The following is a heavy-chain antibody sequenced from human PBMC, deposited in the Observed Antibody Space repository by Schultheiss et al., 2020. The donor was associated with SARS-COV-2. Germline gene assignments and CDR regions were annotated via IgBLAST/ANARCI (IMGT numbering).Heavy chain of an antibody. CDR3: AKDFWLSSRYDFWSGYYPQYYYMDV. J-gene: IGHJ6*03. V-gene: IGHV3-23*01. CDR1: GFTFSSYA. CDR2: ISGSGGST. Sequence: GESLKISCAASGFTFSSYAMSWVRQAPGKGLEWVSAISGSGGSTYYADSVKGRFTISRDNSKNTLYLQMNSLRAEDTAVYYCAKDFWLSSRYDFWSGYYPQYYYMDVWGKGTTVTVSS. D-gene: IGHD3-3*01.